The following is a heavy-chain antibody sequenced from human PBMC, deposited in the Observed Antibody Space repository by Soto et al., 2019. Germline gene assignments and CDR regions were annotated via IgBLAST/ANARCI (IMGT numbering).Heavy chain of an antibody. CDR2: VYYSGSS. J-gene: IGHJ4*02. Sequence: SETLSLTCTVSGASITSYYWSWIRQPPGKGLEWIGYVYYSGSSNYNPSLKSRVAISVDMSKNQFSLKVSSVTAADTAMYYCARGTQGDSWGQGTLVTVSS. CDR1: GASITSYY. CDR3: ARGTQGDS. V-gene: IGHV4-59*01.